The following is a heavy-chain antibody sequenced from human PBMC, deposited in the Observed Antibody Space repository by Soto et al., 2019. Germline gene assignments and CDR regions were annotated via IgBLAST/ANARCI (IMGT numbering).Heavy chain of an antibody. CDR3: ARVPPGFHGPDTSPAFDI. Sequence: PSGSVSLSCAVSGGSISSGGYYWSWIRQHPGKGLEWIGYIYYSGSTNYNPSLKSRVTISVDTSKNQFSLKLSSVTAADTAVYYCARVPPGFHGPDTSPAFDIWGQGTMVTVSS. J-gene: IGHJ3*02. CDR2: IYYSGST. CDR1: GGSISSGGYY. D-gene: IGHD2-2*01. V-gene: IGHV4-61*08.